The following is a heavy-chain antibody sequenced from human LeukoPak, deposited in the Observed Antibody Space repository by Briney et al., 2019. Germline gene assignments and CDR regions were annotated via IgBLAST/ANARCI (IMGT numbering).Heavy chain of an antibody. V-gene: IGHV3-21*04. CDR2: ISGSSYYI. Sequence: PGGSLRLSCAASGYTFSSYSMNWVRQAPGKGLEWVSSISGSSYYIYYADSVKGRFSISRDNSKNTLYLQMNSLRAEDTAVYYCASSRYYYDSSGYKGLFDYWGQGTLVTVSS. CDR3: ASSRYYYDSSGYKGLFDY. CDR1: GYTFSSYS. J-gene: IGHJ4*02. D-gene: IGHD3-22*01.